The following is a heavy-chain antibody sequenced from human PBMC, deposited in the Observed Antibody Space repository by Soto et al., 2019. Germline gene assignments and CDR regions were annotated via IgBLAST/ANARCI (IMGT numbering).Heavy chain of an antibody. CDR2: IIPLFGTA. D-gene: IGHD6-13*01. CDR1: GGTFSTYA. V-gene: IGHV1-69*01. Sequence: QVQLVQSGAEVKKPGSSVKVSCKASGGTFSTYAIDWVRQAPGQGLEWMGGIIPLFGTAKYAQNFQGRITITADESTNTAYMELRSLRSQDTAVYYCARDRQLAAAGTFFDYWGQGTLVTVSS. CDR3: ARDRQLAAAGTFFDY. J-gene: IGHJ4*02.